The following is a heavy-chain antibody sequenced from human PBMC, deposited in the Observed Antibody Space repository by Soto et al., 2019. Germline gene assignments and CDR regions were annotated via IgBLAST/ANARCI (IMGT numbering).Heavy chain of an antibody. CDR1: GFTFSSYS. CDR3: ARDSTAAISVYYYGMDV. Sequence: GGSLRLSCAASGFTFSSYSTNWVRQAPGKGLEWVSYISSSSSTIYYADSVKGRFTISRDNAKNSLYLQMNSLRDEDTAVYYCARDSTAAISVYYYGMDVWGQGTTVTVSS. D-gene: IGHD2-2*01. CDR2: ISSSSSTI. V-gene: IGHV3-48*02. J-gene: IGHJ6*02.